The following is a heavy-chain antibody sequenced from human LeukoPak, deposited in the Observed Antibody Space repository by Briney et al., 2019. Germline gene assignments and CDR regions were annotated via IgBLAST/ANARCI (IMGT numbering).Heavy chain of an antibody. CDR1: GDSVSSNSAA. CDR2: TYYRSKWYN. Sequence: SQTLSLTCAISGDSVSSNSAAWNWIRRSPSRGLEWLGRTYYRSKWYNDYAVSVKSRITINPDTSKNQFSLKLSSVTAADTAVYYCARARLSGSYNWFDPWGQGTLVTVSS. D-gene: IGHD1-26*01. V-gene: IGHV6-1*01. CDR3: ARARLSGSYNWFDP. J-gene: IGHJ5*02.